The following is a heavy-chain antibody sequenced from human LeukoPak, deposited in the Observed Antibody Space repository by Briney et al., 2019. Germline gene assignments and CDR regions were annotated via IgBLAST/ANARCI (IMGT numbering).Heavy chain of an antibody. J-gene: IGHJ6*02. D-gene: IGHD2-21*02. CDR2: ISYDGSNK. Sequence: PGGSLRLSCAASGFTFSSYAMHWVRQAPGKGLEWVAVISYDGSNKYYADSVKGRFTISRDNSKNTLYLQMNSLRAEDTAVYYCARAQWDSIVSGGDLYYYGMDVWGQGTTVTVSS. V-gene: IGHV3-30-3*01. CDR1: GFTFSSYA. CDR3: ARAQWDSIVSGGDLYYYGMDV.